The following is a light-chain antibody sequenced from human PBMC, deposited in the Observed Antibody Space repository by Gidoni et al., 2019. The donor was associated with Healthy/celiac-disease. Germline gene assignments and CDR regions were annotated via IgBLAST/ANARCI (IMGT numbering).Light chain of an antibody. CDR2: AAS. V-gene: IGKV1-39*01. J-gene: IGKJ1*01. CDR3: QQSYSYLA. CDR1: QSISSY. Sequence: DIQMTQSPSSLSASVGDRVTITCRASQSISSYLNWYQQKPGKAPKLLIYAASSLQSGVPSRFSGSVSGTDFTLTVSSLLPEYFATYYCQQSYSYLAFGQGTKVEIK.